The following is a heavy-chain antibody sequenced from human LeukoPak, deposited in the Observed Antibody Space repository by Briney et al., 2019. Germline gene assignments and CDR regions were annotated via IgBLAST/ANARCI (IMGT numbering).Heavy chain of an antibody. CDR1: GFTFSNFW. J-gene: IGHJ5*02. CDR3: ARDLSGSYFFDP. Sequence: GGSLRLSCTASGFTFSNFWMGWVRQAPGKGLEWVANIKQDETEKFYLGSVKGRFTISRDNAKNSLYLQMNSLRAEDTAVYYCARDLSGSYFFDPWGQGTLVTVSS. V-gene: IGHV3-7*01. CDR2: IKQDETEK. D-gene: IGHD1-26*01.